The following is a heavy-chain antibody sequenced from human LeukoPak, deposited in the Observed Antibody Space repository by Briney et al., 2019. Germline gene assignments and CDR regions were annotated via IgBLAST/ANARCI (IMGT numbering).Heavy chain of an antibody. CDR1: GGSISSSNW. CDR3: ARADYDILTGMGY. CDR2: IYHSGST. V-gene: IGHV4-4*02. D-gene: IGHD3-9*01. J-gene: IGHJ4*02. Sequence: SETLSLTCAVSGGSISSSNWWSWVRQPPGKGLEWIGEIYHSGSTNYNPSLKSRVTISVDKSKNQFSLKLSSVTAADTAVYYCARADYDILTGMGYWGQGTLVTVSS.